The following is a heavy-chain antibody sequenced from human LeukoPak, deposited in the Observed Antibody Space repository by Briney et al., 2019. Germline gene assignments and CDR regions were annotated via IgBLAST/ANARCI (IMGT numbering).Heavy chain of an antibody. CDR3: ASHCSSTSCYGSLNY. Sequence: SGGSVRLSCAASGFTFSSYSMNWVRQAPGKGLEWVSYISSSSSTIYYADSVKGRFTISRDNAKNSLYLQMNSLRAEDTAVYYCASHCSSTSCYGSLNYWGQGTLVTVSS. J-gene: IGHJ4*02. CDR1: GFTFSSYS. D-gene: IGHD2-2*01. V-gene: IGHV3-48*01. CDR2: ISSSSSTI.